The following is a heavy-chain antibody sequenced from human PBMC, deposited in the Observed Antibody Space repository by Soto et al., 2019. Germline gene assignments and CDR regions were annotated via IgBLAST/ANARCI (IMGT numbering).Heavy chain of an antibody. V-gene: IGHV4-59*01. CDR1: GGSISSNY. Sequence: TLSLTCTVSGGSISSNYWTWIRQPPGKGLEWIGYVYNSGSTNYNPSLKSRVTISEDTSKSQFSLKVNSMTAADTAVYYCARYRREAVAEYTIDNWGQGILVTVSS. CDR3: ARYRREAVAEYTIDN. D-gene: IGHD2-15*01. J-gene: IGHJ4*02. CDR2: VYNSGST.